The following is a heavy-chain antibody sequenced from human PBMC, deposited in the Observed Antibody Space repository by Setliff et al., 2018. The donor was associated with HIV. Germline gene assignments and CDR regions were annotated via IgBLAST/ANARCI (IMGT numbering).Heavy chain of an antibody. D-gene: IGHD3-22*01. V-gene: IGHV4-39*07. J-gene: IGHJ6*03. Sequence: SETLSLTCIVSCGSINSTSYYWGWIRQPPGQGLEWIGSIYYSGDTFYNTSLKTRITISVDMSKNQFSLKLSSVTAADTAVYYCARARCYYDSGGNCYMDVWGKGTTVTVSS. CDR3: ARARCYYDSGGNCYMDV. CDR1: CGSINSTSYY. CDR2: IYYSGDT.